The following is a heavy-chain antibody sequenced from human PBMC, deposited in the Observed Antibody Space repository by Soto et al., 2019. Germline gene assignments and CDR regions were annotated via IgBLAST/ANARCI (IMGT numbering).Heavy chain of an antibody. CDR2: INTVNSDT. CDR3: AREKLIYDADRSGYSYDL. Sequence: QVQLVQSGADVRKPGASIKISCEASGYIFTDYAIHWLRQAPGQRLEWMGWINTVNSDTRFSQKLQGRVSITSDTFANTVYMELRSLRSDDPAVYYCAREKLIYDADRSGYSYDLWGQGTQVTVSS. CDR1: GYIFTDYA. V-gene: IGHV1-3*04. J-gene: IGHJ5*02. D-gene: IGHD3-22*01.